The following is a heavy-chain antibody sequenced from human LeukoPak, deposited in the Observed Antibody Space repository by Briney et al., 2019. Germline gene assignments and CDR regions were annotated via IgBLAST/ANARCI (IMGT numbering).Heavy chain of an antibody. CDR2: ISYDGSNK. Sequence: GRSLRLSCAASGFTFSSYAMHWVRQAPGKGLEWVAVISYDGSNKYYADSVKGRFTISRDNSKNTLYLQMNSLRAEDTAVYYCARSYSGIYSFLDYWGQGTLVTVSS. V-gene: IGHV3-30-3*01. CDR3: ARSYSGIYSFLDY. CDR1: GFTFSSYA. J-gene: IGHJ4*02. D-gene: IGHD1-26*01.